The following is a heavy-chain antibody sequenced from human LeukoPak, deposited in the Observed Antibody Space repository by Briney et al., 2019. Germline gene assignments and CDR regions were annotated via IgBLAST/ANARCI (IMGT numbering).Heavy chain of an antibody. V-gene: IGHV1-2*02. D-gene: IGHD2-2*01. Sequence: ASVKVSCKASAYTFTGYYMHWVRQAPGQGLEWMGWINPDSGGTNYAQKFQGRVTMTRDTSISTAYMELSSLRSEDTAVYYCAREVVPAAGMDVWGQGTTVTVSS. CDR2: INPDSGGT. CDR3: AREVVPAAGMDV. CDR1: AYTFTGYY. J-gene: IGHJ6*02.